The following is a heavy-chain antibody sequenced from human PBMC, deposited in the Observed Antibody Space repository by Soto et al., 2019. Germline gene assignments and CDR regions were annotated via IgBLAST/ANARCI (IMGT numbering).Heavy chain of an antibody. V-gene: IGHV3-49*03. CDR2: IRNKAYGGTT. Sequence: VQLVESGGGLVQPGRSLRLSCTASGFTFADYTLSWFRQAPGKGLEWLGFIRNKAYGGTTEYAASVKGRFTISRDYSKSIAHLLMNSLKTEDTAMYYCTRDGRYSGYPPPAFWGQGTLVIVSS. CDR3: TRDGRYSGYPPPAF. J-gene: IGHJ4*02. D-gene: IGHD5-12*01. CDR1: GFTFADYT.